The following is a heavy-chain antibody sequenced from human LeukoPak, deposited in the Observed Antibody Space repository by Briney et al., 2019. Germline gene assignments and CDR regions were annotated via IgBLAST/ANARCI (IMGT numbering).Heavy chain of an antibody. CDR2: IGISSGNT. Sequence: GGSLRLSCTASGFPFIEYSMNWVRQAPGKGLEWISYIGISSGNTKYADSVKGRFTISADNAKNSLYLQLNSLRVEDTAVYYCARDHNYAFDNWGQGTLVSVSS. CDR3: ARDHNYAFDN. D-gene: IGHD1-1*01. J-gene: IGHJ4*02. CDR1: GFPFIEYS. V-gene: IGHV3-48*04.